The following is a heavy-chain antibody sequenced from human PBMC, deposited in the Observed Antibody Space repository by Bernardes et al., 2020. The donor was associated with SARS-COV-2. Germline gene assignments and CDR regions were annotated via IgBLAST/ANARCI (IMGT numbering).Heavy chain of an antibody. CDR1: GGSISSGGYY. V-gene: IGHV4-31*03. CDR3: ARAQITIFGVVTHFDY. Sequence: SETLSLTCTVSGGSISSGGYYWSWIRQHPGKGLEWIGYIYYSGSTYYNPSLKSRVTISVDTSKNQFSLKLSSVTAADTAVYYCARAQITIFGVVTHFDYWCQGTLVTVSS. J-gene: IGHJ4*02. CDR2: IYYSGST. D-gene: IGHD3-3*01.